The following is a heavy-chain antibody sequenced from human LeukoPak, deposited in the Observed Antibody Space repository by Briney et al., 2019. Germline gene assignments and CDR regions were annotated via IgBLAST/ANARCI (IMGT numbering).Heavy chain of an antibody. Sequence: ASVKVSCKASGYTFTSYDINWVRQATGQGREWMGWMNPNSGNTGYAQKFQGRVTMTRNTSISTAYMELRSLRSEDTAVYYCARGGAGQLLAVYYYYYYMVVWGKGATVTVSS. CDR2: MNPNSGNT. CDR1: GYTFTSYD. CDR3: ARGGAGQLLAVYYYYYYMVV. J-gene: IGHJ6*03. V-gene: IGHV1-8*01. D-gene: IGHD6-19*01.